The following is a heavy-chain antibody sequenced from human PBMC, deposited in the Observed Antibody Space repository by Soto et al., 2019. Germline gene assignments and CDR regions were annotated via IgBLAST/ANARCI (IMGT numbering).Heavy chain of an antibody. CDR2: IGYDGSNK. CDR3: AREPVNYYGSWTYGMDV. V-gene: IGHV3-30-3*01. Sequence: QVQLVESGGGVVQPGRSLRLSCAASGLTLSRFAMHWVRQAPGKGLEWVAVIGYDGSNKEYADSVKGRFTISRDNSKNALYLQMNSLRPEDTAVYYCAREPVNYYGSWTYGMDVWGQATTVTVSS. CDR1: GLTLSRFA. J-gene: IGHJ6*02. D-gene: IGHD3-10*01.